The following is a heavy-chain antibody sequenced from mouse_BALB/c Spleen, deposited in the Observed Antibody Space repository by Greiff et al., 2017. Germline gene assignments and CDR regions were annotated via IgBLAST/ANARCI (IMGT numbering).Heavy chain of an antibody. CDR1: GFNIKDTY. V-gene: IGHV14-3*02. Sequence: EVKLQESGAELVKPGASVKLSCTASGFNIKDTYMHWVKQRPEQGLEWIGRIDPANGNTKYDPKFQGKATITADTSSNTAYLQLSSLTSEDTAVYYCARSLTAYFDYWGQGTTLTVSS. D-gene: IGHD1-2*01. CDR2: IDPANGNT. J-gene: IGHJ2*01. CDR3: ARSLTAYFDY.